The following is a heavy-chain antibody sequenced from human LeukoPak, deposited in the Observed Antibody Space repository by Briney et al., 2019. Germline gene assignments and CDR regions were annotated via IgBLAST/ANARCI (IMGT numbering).Heavy chain of an antibody. D-gene: IGHD2-2*01. Sequence: ASVKVSCKASGGTFRSYAITWVRQAPGQGLEWMGRIIPILGIANYAQNFQGRVTITADKSTTTAYMELSSLRSEDTAVYYCARGGFVVVPAASPRDAFDIWGQGTMVTVSS. CDR2: IIPILGIA. CDR3: ARGGFVVVPAASPRDAFDI. CDR1: GGTFRSYA. J-gene: IGHJ3*02. V-gene: IGHV1-69*04.